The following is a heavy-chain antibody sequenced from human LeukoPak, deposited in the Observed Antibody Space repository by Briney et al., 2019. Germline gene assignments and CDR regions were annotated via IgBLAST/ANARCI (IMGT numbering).Heavy chain of an antibody. CDR2: IYTSGST. V-gene: IGHV4-4*07. CDR1: GGSISSYY. Sequence: SETLSLTCTVSGGSISSYYWSWIRQPAGKGLEWIGRIYTSGSTNYNPSLKSRVTMSVDTSKNQFSLKLSSVTAADTAVYYCARVVRAAGKIYYFDYWGQGTLVTVSS. CDR3: ARVVRAAGKIYYFDY. D-gene: IGHD6-13*01. J-gene: IGHJ4*02.